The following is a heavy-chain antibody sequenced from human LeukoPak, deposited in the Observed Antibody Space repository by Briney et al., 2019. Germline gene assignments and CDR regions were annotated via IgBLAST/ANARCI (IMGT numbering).Heavy chain of an antibody. V-gene: IGHV4-59*08. CDR1: GGSISSSY. J-gene: IGHJ4*02. CDR3: ARQGPLTTAVTTRTNPFDY. Sequence: SETLSLTCTVSGGSISSSYWSWIRQPPGKGLEWIGYIYYSGSTSYNPSLKSRVAISVDTSKNQFSLKLNSVTAADTAVYYCARQGPLTTAVTTRTNPFDYWGQGTLVTVSS. CDR2: IYYSGST. D-gene: IGHD4-11*01.